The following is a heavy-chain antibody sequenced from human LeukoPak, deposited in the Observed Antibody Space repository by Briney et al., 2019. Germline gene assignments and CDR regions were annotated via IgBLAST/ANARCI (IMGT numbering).Heavy chain of an antibody. Sequence: GGSLRLSCAASGFTFSSYAMHWVRQAPGKGLEWVANIKQDGSEKYYVDSVKGRFTISRDNAKNSLYLQMNSLRAEDTAVYYCARGDYGSGSYYMLGFDYWGQGTLVTVSS. CDR3: ARGDYGSGSYYMLGFDY. CDR2: IKQDGSEK. CDR1: GFTFSSYA. V-gene: IGHV3-7*01. D-gene: IGHD3-10*01. J-gene: IGHJ4*02.